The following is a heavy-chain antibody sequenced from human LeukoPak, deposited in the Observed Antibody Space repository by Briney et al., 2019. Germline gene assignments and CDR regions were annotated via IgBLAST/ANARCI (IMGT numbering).Heavy chain of an antibody. CDR3: ASGSSSPSYYYYMDV. V-gene: IGHV3-30-3*01. D-gene: IGHD6-13*01. CDR1: GFTFSSYA. CDR2: ISYDGSNK. Sequence: GGSLRLSYAASGFTFSSYAMHWVRQAPGKGLEWVAVISYDGSNKYYADSVKGRFTISKDNSKNTLYLQMNSLRAEDTAVYYCASGSSSPSYYYYMDVWGKGTTVTVSS. J-gene: IGHJ6*03.